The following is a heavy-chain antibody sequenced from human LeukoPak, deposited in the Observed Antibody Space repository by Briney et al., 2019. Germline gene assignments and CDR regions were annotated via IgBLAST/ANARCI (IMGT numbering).Heavy chain of an antibody. Sequence: SETLSLTCTVSGGSISSYYWSWIRQPAGKGLEWIGRIYTSGSTNYNPSLKSRVTMSVDTSKNQFSLKLSSVTAADTAVYYCARYSSEDNRCSWYRLHDYWGQGTLVTVSS. J-gene: IGHJ4*02. CDR2: IYTSGST. V-gene: IGHV4-4*07. CDR3: ARYSSEDNRCSWYRLHDY. CDR1: GGSISSYY. D-gene: IGHD6-13*01.